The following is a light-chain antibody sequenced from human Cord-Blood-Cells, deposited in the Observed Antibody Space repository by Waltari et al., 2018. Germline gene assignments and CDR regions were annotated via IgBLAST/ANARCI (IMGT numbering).Light chain of an antibody. J-gene: IGKJ2*01. CDR2: DAS. CDR3: QQRSNWPPYT. CDR1: QSVSSY. Sequence: EIVLTQSPATLSLSPGERATLSCRASQSVSSYLAWSQQKPGPAPMLLIYDASNRATGIPARFSGGGSGTDFTLTISSLEPEDFAVYYCQQRSNWPPYTFGQGTKLEIK. V-gene: IGKV3-11*01.